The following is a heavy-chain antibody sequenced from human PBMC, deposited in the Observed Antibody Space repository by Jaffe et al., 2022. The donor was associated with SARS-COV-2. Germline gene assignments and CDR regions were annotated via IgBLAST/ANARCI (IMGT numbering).Heavy chain of an antibody. Sequence: EVQLVESGGGLIQPGGSLRLSCAASGFTVSSNYMSWVRQAPGKGLEWVSVIYSGGSTYYADSVKGRFTISRDNSKNTLYLQMNSLRAEDTAVYYCASQYSGYDYGYGMDVWGQGTTVTVSS. CDR1: GFTVSSNY. CDR3: ASQYSGYDYGYGMDV. V-gene: IGHV3-53*01. CDR2: IYSGGST. J-gene: IGHJ6*02. D-gene: IGHD5-12*01.